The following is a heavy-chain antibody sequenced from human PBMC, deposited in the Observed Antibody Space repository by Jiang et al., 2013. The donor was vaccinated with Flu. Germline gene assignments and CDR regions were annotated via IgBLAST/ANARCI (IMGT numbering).Heavy chain of an antibody. CDR1: GGSISSSNW. J-gene: IGHJ6*02. Sequence: GSGLVKPSGTLSLTCAVSGGSISSSNWWSWVRQPPGKGLEWIGAIYHSGSTNYNPSLKSRVTISVDESKNQFSLRLNSVTAADTAVYYCARDLREICFRHYYYGLDVVGPRDHGHR. V-gene: IGHV4-4*02. CDR3: ARDLREICFRHYYYGLDV. CDR2: IYHSGST.